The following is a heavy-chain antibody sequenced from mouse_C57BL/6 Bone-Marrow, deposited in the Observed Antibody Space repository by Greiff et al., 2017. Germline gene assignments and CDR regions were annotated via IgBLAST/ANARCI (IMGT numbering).Heavy chain of an antibody. Sequence: QVQLQQPGAELVMPGASVKLSCKASGYTFTSYWMHWVKQRPGQGLEWIGEIDPSDSYTNYNQKFKGKSTLTVDKSSSTAYMQLSSLTSEDSAVYYCARWESSYPTRAMDYGGKGTSVTVSS. CDR3: ARWESSYPTRAMDY. V-gene: IGHV1-69*01. CDR2: IDPSDSYT. D-gene: IGHD3-2*02. J-gene: IGHJ4*01. CDR1: GYTFTSYW.